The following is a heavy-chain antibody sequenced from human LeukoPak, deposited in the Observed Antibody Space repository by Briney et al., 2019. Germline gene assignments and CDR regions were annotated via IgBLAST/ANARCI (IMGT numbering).Heavy chain of an antibody. J-gene: IGHJ4*02. D-gene: IGHD1-26*01. CDR1: GGSISIYY. CDR3: VRDRELSY. CDR2: IYSGGNT. Sequence: SETLSLTCSVSGGSISIYYWSWIRQPPGKLLEWIGYIYSGGNTIYNPSLKNRVTISSDTSKNQFSLRLTSVTAADTALYYCVRDRELSYWGQGILVTVSS. V-gene: IGHV4-59*01.